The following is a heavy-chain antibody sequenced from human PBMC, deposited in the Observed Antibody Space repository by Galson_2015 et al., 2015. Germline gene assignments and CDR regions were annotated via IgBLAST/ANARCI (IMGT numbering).Heavy chain of an antibody. CDR3: AKDIDWNDGYFDY. CDR2: ISGSGGSA. V-gene: IGHV3-23*01. CDR1: GFTFSSYA. Sequence: SLRLSCAASGFTFSSYAMSWVRQAPGKGLEWVSAISGSGGSAYYADSVKGRFTISRDNSKNTLYLQMNSLRAEDTAVYYCAKDIDWNDGYFDYWGQGTLVTVSS. J-gene: IGHJ4*02. D-gene: IGHD1-1*01.